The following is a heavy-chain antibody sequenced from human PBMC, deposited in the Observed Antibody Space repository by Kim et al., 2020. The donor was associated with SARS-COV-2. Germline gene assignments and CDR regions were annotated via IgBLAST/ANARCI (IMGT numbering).Heavy chain of an antibody. V-gene: IGHV3-30*07. Sequence: SVKGRFTISRDNSKNTLYLQMNSLRAEDTAVYYCARDFFEPIAAAERFDYWGQGTLVTVSS. CDR3: ARDFFEPIAAAERFDY. J-gene: IGHJ4*02. D-gene: IGHD6-13*01.